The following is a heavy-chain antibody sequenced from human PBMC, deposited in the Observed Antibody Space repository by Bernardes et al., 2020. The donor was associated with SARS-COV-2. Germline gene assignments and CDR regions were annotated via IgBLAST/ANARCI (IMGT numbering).Heavy chain of an antibody. V-gene: IGHV4-34*01. D-gene: IGHD3-9*01. CDR3: ARGEMYYDILTGYRLGMDV. Sequence: ETLSLTCAVYGGSFSGYYWSWIRKPPGKGLEWIGEINHSGSTNYNPSLKSRVTISVDTSKNQFSLKLSSVTAADTAVYYCARGEMYYDILTGYRLGMDVWGQGTTVTVSS. CDR1: GGSFSGYY. CDR2: INHSGST. J-gene: IGHJ6*02.